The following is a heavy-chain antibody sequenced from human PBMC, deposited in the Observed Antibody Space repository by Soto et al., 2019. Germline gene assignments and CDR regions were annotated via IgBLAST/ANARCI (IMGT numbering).Heavy chain of an antibody. D-gene: IGHD4-17*01. V-gene: IGHV1-8*01. Sequence: ASVKVSCKASGYTFISYDINWVRQATGQGLEWMGWMNPNSGNTGYAQKFQGRVTMTRNTSISTAYMELSSLRSEDTAVYYCARAVLIDYGDYVIAFDICGQGTMVTVAS. CDR1: GYTFISYD. CDR2: MNPNSGNT. CDR3: ARAVLIDYGDYVIAFDI. J-gene: IGHJ3*02.